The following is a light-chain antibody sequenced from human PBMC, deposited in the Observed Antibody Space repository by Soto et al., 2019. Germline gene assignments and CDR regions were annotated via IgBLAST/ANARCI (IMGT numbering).Light chain of an antibody. CDR3: QQYGSSPGVT. CDR2: GAS. Sequence: EIVLTQAPGTLSFSPGERATLSCRASQSVSSSYLAWYQQKPGQAPRLLIYGASSRATGIPDRFSGSGSGTDFTLTISRLEPEDFAVYYCQQYGSSPGVTFGQGTR. CDR1: QSVSSSY. J-gene: IGKJ5*01. V-gene: IGKV3-20*01.